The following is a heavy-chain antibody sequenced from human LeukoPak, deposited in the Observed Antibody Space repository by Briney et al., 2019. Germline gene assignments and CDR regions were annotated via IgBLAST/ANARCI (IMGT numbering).Heavy chain of an antibody. CDR1: GFTFSSYA. Sequence: GGSLRLSCAASGFTFSSYAMSRVRQAPGKGLEWVSAISGSGGSTYYADSVKGRFTISRDNSKNTLYLQMNGLRAEDTAVYYCANRRVYYYDSSGYYEDYYFDYWGQGTLVTVSS. J-gene: IGHJ4*02. CDR2: ISGSGGST. D-gene: IGHD3-22*01. CDR3: ANRRVYYYDSSGYYEDYYFDY. V-gene: IGHV3-23*01.